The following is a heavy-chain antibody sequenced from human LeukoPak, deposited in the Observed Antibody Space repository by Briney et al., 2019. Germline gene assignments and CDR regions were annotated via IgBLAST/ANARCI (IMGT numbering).Heavy chain of an antibody. CDR2: IKTANGNT. Sequence: ASVKVSCKASGYTFSSYAMHWVRQAPGQRLDWMGWIKTANGNTKYSQKFQGRVTITRDTSATTAYMELSSLRSEDTAIYYCARDMLFGAFDIWGQGTMVTVSS. D-gene: IGHD2-8*01. CDR3: ARDMLFGAFDI. J-gene: IGHJ3*02. V-gene: IGHV1-3*04. CDR1: GYTFSSYA.